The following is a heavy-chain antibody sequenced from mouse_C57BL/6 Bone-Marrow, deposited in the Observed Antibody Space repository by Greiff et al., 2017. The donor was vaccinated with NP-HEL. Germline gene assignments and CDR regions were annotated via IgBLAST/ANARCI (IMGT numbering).Heavy chain of an antibody. V-gene: IGHV1-52*01. Sequence: QVQLQQPGAELVRPGSSVKLSCKASGYTFTSYWMHWVKQRPIQGLEWIGNIDPSDSETHYNQKFKDKATLTVDKSSSTAYMQLSSLTSEDSAVYYCARSSDDDWYFDVWGTGTTVTVSS. CDR1: GYTFTSYW. CDR3: ARSSDDDWYFDV. J-gene: IGHJ1*03. CDR2: IDPSDSET.